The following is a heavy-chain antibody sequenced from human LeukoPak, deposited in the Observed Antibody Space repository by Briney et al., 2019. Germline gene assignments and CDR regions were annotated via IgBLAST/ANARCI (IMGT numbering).Heavy chain of an antibody. CDR2: IISSSSRI. Sequence: GGSLRLSCAASGFTFSSYTMMWVRQAPGKGLEYVSSIISSSSRIFYADSVRGRFTISRDNAKNSLYLQMNSLRAEDTAVYYCARVPVGYQGYSSAWYTDYWGQGTLVSVSS. CDR3: ARVPVGYQGYSSAWYTDY. V-gene: IGHV3-21*01. J-gene: IGHJ4*02. CDR1: GFTFSSYT. D-gene: IGHD6-19*01.